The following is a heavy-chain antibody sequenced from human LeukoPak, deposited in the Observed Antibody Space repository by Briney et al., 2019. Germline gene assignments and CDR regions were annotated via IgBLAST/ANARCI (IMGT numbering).Heavy chain of an antibody. V-gene: IGHV1-69*13. J-gene: IGHJ6*03. D-gene: IGHD3-10*01. Sequence: ASVKVSCKASGGTFISYAISWVRQAPGQGLEWMGGIIPIFGTANYAQKFQGRVTITADESTSTAYMELSSLRSEDTAVYYCARAMVRGVINFYYYYMDVWGKGTTVTVSS. CDR1: GGTFISYA. CDR2: IIPIFGTA. CDR3: ARAMVRGVINFYYYYMDV.